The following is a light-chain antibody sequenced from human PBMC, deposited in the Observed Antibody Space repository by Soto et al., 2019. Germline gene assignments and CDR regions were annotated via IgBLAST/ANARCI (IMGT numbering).Light chain of an antibody. CDR3: QSYDSSLSGFV. Sequence: QSMLTQPPSVSGDPGQRVTISCTGSSSSIGADYHVHWYQLLPGTAPKLLIYGNNNRPSGVPDRFSGSKSGTSASLAITGLQAEDEADYYCQSYDSSLSGFVFGTGTKVTVL. CDR1: SSSIGADYH. CDR2: GNN. J-gene: IGLJ1*01. V-gene: IGLV1-40*01.